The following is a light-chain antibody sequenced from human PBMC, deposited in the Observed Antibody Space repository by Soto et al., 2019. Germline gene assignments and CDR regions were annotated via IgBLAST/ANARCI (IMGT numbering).Light chain of an antibody. CDR3: QQYDNLLT. V-gene: IGKV1-33*01. J-gene: IGKJ4*01. CDR2: DAS. Sequence: DIQMTQSPSSLSASVGDRVTITCQARQDISNYLNWYQQKPGKAPKVVIYDASNLETGVPSRFSGSGPGTDFTFTISSLQPEDIATYYCQQYDNLLTFGGGTKVEI. CDR1: QDISNY.